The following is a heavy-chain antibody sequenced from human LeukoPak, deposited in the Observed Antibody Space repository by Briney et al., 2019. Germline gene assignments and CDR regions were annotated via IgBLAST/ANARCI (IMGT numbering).Heavy chain of an antibody. D-gene: IGHD2-2*01. CDR1: GGSFSTYY. V-gene: IGHV4-39*01. CDR2: IYYRGST. J-gene: IGHJ5*02. Sequence: SETLSLTCAVYGGSFSTYYWSWIRQPPGKGLQWIGSIYYRGSTYYNPSLKSRVTISVDTSKNQFSLKLSSVTAADTAVYYCARHPYRLLWLSWLDPWGQGTLVTVSS. CDR3: ARHPYRLLWLSWLDP.